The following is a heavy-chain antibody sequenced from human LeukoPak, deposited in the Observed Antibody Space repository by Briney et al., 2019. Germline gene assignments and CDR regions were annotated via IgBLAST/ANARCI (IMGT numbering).Heavy chain of an antibody. J-gene: IGHJ4*02. CDR3: ARDHEEYQLLYPFDY. CDR1: GFTFSSCA. Sequence: GGSLRLSCAASGFTFSSCAMSWVRQAPGKGLEWVSYISSSSSTIHYADSVKGRFTISRDNAKNSLYLQMNSLRDEDTAVYYCARDHEEYQLLYPFDYWGQGTLVTVSS. V-gene: IGHV3-48*02. CDR2: ISSSSSTI. D-gene: IGHD2-2*02.